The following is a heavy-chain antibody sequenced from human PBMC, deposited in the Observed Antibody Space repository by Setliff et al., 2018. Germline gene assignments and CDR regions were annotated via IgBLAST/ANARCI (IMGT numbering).Heavy chain of an antibody. Sequence: GGSLRLSCTASGFSFSNCWVSWVRQTPGXGLEWLASINPNASEKYYVDSVKXRFTISRDNAKNSLSLQMKSLRTEDTAVYYCFGAXXCSYWGQGTLVTVSS. J-gene: IGHJ4*02. CDR3: FGAXXCSY. CDR2: INPNASEK. D-gene: IGHD3-10*01. CDR1: GFSFSNCW. V-gene: IGHV3-7*01.